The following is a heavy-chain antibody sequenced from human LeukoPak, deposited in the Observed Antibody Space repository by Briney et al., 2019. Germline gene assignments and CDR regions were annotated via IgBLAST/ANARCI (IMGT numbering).Heavy chain of an antibody. V-gene: IGHV3-23*03. J-gene: IGHJ5*02. CDR1: GFTFSNYV. CDR2: VTIGGSSS. CDR3: ATSGYTGYDHPT. D-gene: IGHD5-12*01. Sequence: PGGSLRLSCAASGFTFSNYVMAWVRQVPGKGPELVSVVTIGGSSSYYADSVKGRFTISRDNSKGTVYLQMNSLRIEDTAMYYCATSGYTGYDHPTWGQGVLVTVSS.